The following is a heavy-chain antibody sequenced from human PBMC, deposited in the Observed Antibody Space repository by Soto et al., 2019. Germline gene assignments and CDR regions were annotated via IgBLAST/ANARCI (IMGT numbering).Heavy chain of an antibody. V-gene: IGHV3-30*18. CDR1: GFTFSSYG. Sequence: QVQLVESGGGVVQPGRSLRLSCAASGFTFSSYGMHWVRQAPGKGLEWVAVISYDGSNKYYADSVKGRFTISRDNSKNTLYLQMNSLRAEDRAVYYCAKFWTYNRWSDHDAFDLWGQGTMVTVSS. J-gene: IGHJ3*01. CDR3: AKFWTYNRWSDHDAFDL. CDR2: ISYDGSNK. D-gene: IGHD3-3*01.